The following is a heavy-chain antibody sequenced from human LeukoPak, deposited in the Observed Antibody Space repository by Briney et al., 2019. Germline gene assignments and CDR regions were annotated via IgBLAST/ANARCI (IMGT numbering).Heavy chain of an antibody. D-gene: IGHD1-1*01. J-gene: IGHJ4*02. CDR3: VCTDRGTTWFDF. V-gene: IGHV1-2*02. CDR1: GYTFTGHY. Sequence: ASVKVSCKASGYTFTGHYLHWVRQAPGQGLEWMGWLNPNTGLTNSALKFQGRVTLTRDTSINTAYMELSGLRSADTAIYYCVCTDRGTTWFDFWGQGTMVTVSS. CDR2: LNPNTGLT.